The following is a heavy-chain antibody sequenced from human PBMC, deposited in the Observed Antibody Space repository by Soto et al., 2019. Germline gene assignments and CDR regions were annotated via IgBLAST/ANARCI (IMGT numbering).Heavy chain of an antibody. V-gene: IGHV3-74*01. CDR3: AKVATGRYNWFAP. D-gene: IGHD1-1*01. CDR2: INSDGSFT. CDR1: GFTFTTYW. Sequence: PGGSLRLSCAASGFTFTTYWMHCVRQAPEMGLVWVSRINSDGSFTTYADSVKGRFTISRDNARNTVYLQMNSLRAEDTAVYYCAKVATGRYNWFAPRGQGTLVIVSS. J-gene: IGHJ5*02.